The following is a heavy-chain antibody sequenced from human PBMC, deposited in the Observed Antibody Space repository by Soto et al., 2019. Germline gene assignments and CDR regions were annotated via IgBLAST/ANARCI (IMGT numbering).Heavy chain of an antibody. CDR2: ISYDGDKT. CDR1: GFSFRSYV. V-gene: IGHV3-33*05. J-gene: IGHJ4*02. D-gene: IGHD1-26*01. CDR3: ARGAGATDYFDY. Sequence: QVELVESGGGVVQPGRSLRLSCAASGFSFRSYVMNWVRQAPGKGLECVAVISYDGDKTYYADSVKGRFTISRDNSNSTLYLQMNSPRAEDTAIYYCARGAGATDYFDYWGQGALVTVSS.